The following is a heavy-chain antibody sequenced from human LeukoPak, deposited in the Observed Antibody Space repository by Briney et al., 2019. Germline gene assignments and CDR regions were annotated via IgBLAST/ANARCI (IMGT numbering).Heavy chain of an antibody. CDR2: ISNDGSNR. Sequence: GGSLRLSCAASGFTFSTFAIHWVRQAPGKGLEWVAVISNDGSNRFYADSVKGRFTISRDNSKSTLSLQMNSLRAEDTAVFYCAREYCDFNACHGMDVWGQGTTVTVSS. J-gene: IGHJ6*02. CDR1: GFTFSTFA. D-gene: IGHD3/OR15-3a*01. V-gene: IGHV3-30-3*01. CDR3: AREYCDFNACHGMDV.